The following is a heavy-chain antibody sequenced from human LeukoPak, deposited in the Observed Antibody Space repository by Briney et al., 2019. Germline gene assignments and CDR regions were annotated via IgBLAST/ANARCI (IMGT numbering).Heavy chain of an antibody. Sequence: QTLSLTCAISGDSVSSNSAAWNWIRQSPSRGLEWLGRTYYRSKWYNDYAVSVKSRITINPDTSKNQFSLQLNSVTPEDTAVYYCARDVGYSGYDYSPPLDYWGQGTLVTVSS. V-gene: IGHV6-1*01. CDR1: GDSVSSNSAA. CDR2: TYYRSKWYN. CDR3: ARDVGYSGYDYSPPLDY. D-gene: IGHD5-12*01. J-gene: IGHJ4*02.